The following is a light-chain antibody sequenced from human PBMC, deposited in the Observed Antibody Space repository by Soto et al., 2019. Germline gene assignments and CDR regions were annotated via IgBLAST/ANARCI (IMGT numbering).Light chain of an antibody. Sequence: IVGTQSPATLSLSPGERATLSCRASQSVRTYLAWYQQKPGQAPRLLIYDASNRATGIPARFSGSGSGTDFTLTISSLEPEDFAVYYCQQRSNWPITFGQGTRLEIK. CDR1: QSVRTY. V-gene: IGKV3-11*01. J-gene: IGKJ5*01. CDR2: DAS. CDR3: QQRSNWPIT.